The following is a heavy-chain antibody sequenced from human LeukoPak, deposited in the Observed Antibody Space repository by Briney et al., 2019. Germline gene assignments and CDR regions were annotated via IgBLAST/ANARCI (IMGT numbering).Heavy chain of an antibody. CDR1: GFTFSDYY. J-gene: IGHJ4*02. D-gene: IGHD3-22*01. V-gene: IGHV3-11*04. Sequence: GGSLRLSCAASGFTFSDYYMSWIRQAPGKGLEWVSYISSSGSTIYYADSVKGRFTISRDNAKNSLYLQMNSLRAEDTAVYYCARAYYDSSGYYYAADGYFDYWGQGTLVTVSS. CDR3: ARAYYDSSGYYYAADGYFDY. CDR2: ISSSGSTI.